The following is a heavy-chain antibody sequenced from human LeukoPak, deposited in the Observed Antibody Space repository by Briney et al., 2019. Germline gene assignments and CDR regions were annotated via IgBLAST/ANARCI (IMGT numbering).Heavy chain of an antibody. CDR1: GGSISSYY. D-gene: IGHD5-18*01. J-gene: IGHJ4*02. CDR3: ARLYGYSYGFDY. CDR2: IYTSGST. Sequence: SETLSLTCTVSGGSISSYYWSWIRQPPGKGLEWIGYIYTSGSTNYNPSLKSRVTISVDTSNNQFSLKLSSVTAADTAVYYCARLYGYSYGFDYWGQGTLVTVSS. V-gene: IGHV4-4*09.